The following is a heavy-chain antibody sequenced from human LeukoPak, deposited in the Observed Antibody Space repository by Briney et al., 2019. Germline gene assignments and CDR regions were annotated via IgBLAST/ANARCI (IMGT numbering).Heavy chain of an antibody. CDR2: IKEDGSEK. D-gene: IGHD2-15*01. Sequence: PGGSLRLSCAASGLNFSSRWMNWVRQAPGQGLEWVASIKEDGSEKHYVDSVKGRFTISRDNGKNSLYLQMNSLRAEDTAVYYCAKGRCSGVGCDSFHSWGQGALVTVSS. CDR1: GLNFSSRW. J-gene: IGHJ4*02. CDR3: AKGRCSGVGCDSFHS. V-gene: IGHV3-7*03.